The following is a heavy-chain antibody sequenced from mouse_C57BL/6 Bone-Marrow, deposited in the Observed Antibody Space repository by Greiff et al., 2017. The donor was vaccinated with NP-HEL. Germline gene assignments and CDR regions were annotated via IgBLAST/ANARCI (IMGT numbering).Heavy chain of an antibody. J-gene: IGHJ3*01. D-gene: IGHD2-3*01. CDR1: GYAFSSSW. V-gene: IGHV1-82*01. CDR3: ARWLLEFAY. Sequence: VHLVESGPELVKPGASVKISCKASGYAFSSSWMNWVKQRPGKGLEWIGRIYPGDGDTNYNGKFKGKATLTADKSSSTAYMQLSSLTSEDSAVYFCARWLLEFAYWGQGTLVTVSA. CDR2: IYPGDGDT.